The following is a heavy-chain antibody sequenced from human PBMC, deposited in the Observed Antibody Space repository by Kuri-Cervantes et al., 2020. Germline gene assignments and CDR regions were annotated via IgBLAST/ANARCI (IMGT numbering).Heavy chain of an antibody. CDR3: ARDFGTMVRGVFDP. D-gene: IGHD3-10*01. V-gene: IGHV1-2*02. J-gene: IGHJ5*02. CDR2: INPNSGGT. CDR1: GYTFTGYY. Sequence: ASVKVSCKASGYTFTGYYMHWVRQAPGQGLEWMGWINPNSGGTNYAQKFQGRVTMTRDTSISTAYMELSRLRSDDTAVYYCARDFGTMVRGVFDPWGQGTLVTVSS.